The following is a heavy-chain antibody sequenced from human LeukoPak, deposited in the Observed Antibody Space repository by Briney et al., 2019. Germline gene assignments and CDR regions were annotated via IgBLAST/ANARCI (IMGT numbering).Heavy chain of an antibody. V-gene: IGHV1-24*01. D-gene: IGHD6-19*01. CDR2: FDPEDGET. CDR3: ATVTASVAGSHYYYYMDV. Sequence: GASVKVSCKVSGYTLTELSMHWVRQAPGKGLEWMGGFDPEDGETIYAQKFQGRVTMTEDTSTDTAYMELSSLRSEDTAVYYCATVTASVAGSHYYYYMDVWGKGTTVTVSS. CDR1: GYTLTELS. J-gene: IGHJ6*03.